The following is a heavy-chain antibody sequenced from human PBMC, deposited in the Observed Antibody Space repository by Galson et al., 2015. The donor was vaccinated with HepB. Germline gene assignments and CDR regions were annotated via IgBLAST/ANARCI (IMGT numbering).Heavy chain of an antibody. D-gene: IGHD3-10*01. V-gene: IGHV1-18*04. CDR3: ARVKLLWFGQLSTPGDYDY. Sequence: SVKVSCKASGYTFSSYGFSWVRQAPGQGLEWMGWISTYNGNTNYPQKIQGRITMTTDTSTSTAYMELRSLRPDDTAVYFCARVKLLWFGQLSTPGDYDYWGQGTLVPVSS. CDR2: ISTYNGNT. J-gene: IGHJ4*02. CDR1: GYTFSSYG.